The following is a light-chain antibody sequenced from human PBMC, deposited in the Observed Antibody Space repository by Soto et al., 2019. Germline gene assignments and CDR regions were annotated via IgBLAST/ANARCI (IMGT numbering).Light chain of an antibody. CDR1: QSISSW. CDR2: KAS. J-gene: IGKJ1*01. CDR3: QQYSXYSRT. V-gene: IGKV1-5*03. Sequence: DIQMTQSPSTLSASVGDRVTITCRASQSISSWLAWYRQKPGKAPNLLIYKASSLESGVPSRFSGSGSGTEFTLSISSLQPDDFATYYCQQYSXYSRTFGQGN.